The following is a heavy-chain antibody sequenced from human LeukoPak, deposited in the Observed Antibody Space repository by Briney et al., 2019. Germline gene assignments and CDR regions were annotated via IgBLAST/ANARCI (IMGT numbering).Heavy chain of an antibody. CDR3: ARVLSGSWDWFDP. Sequence: GGSLRLSCAASGFIFSSYWIHWVRQAPGKGLVWVSRINPDGSSTTYADSVKGRFTISRDSAKNTVYLQMNSLRAEDTAVYYCARVLSGSWDWFDPWGQGTLVTVSS. CDR2: INPDGSST. D-gene: IGHD3-22*01. J-gene: IGHJ5*02. CDR1: GFIFSSYW. V-gene: IGHV3-74*01.